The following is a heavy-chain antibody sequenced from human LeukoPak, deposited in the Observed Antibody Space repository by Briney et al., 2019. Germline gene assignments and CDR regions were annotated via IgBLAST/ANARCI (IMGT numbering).Heavy chain of an antibody. Sequence: SETLSLTCTVSGGSISSSGYYWGWIRQPPGKGLEWIGNIYYTGSTYYNPSLKSRVTISVDTSKNQFSLKLSSVTAADTAVYYCARHSRTVGSVGIDPWGQGTLATVSS. V-gene: IGHV4-39*01. J-gene: IGHJ5*02. D-gene: IGHD4-23*01. CDR1: GGSISSSGYY. CDR2: IYYTGST. CDR3: ARHSRTVGSVGIDP.